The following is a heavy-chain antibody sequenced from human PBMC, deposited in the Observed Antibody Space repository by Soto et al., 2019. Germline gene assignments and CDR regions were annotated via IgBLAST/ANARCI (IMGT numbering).Heavy chain of an antibody. V-gene: IGHV6-1*01. CDR1: GDSVSSNSAA. J-gene: IGHJ4*02. CDR2: TYYRSKWYN. CDR3: ARGESISVAWFDY. Sequence: LSLTCAFSGDSVSSNSAAWNWIRQSLSRGLEWLGRTYYRSKWYNDYAVSVKSRITINPDTSKNQFSLQLNSVTPEDTAVYYRARGESISVAWFDYWGQGTLVTVSS. D-gene: IGHD6-19*01.